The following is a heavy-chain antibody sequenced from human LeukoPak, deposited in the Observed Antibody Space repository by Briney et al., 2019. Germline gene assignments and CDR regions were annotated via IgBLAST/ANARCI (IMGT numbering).Heavy chain of an antibody. CDR1: GYSFTTCW. D-gene: IGHD5-18*01. J-gene: IGHJ6*03. V-gene: IGHV5-51*03. CDR3: ARSGYSYGPVPYYYYYYMDV. CDR2: IYPGDSDT. Sequence: KPGESLKISCEGSGYSFTTCWIGWVRQMPGKGLEWMGIIYPGDSDTSYSPSFQGQVTISADKSISTAYLQWSSLKASDTAMYYCARSGYSYGPVPYYYYYYMDVWGKGTTVTISS.